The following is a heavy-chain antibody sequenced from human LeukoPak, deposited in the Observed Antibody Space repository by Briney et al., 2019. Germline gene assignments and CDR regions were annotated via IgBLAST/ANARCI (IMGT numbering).Heavy chain of an antibody. J-gene: IGHJ3*02. CDR1: GGSISSYY. V-gene: IGHV4-59*08. CDR2: IYHSGST. D-gene: IGHD6-13*01. CDR3: AGYSIAAASYAFDI. Sequence: SETLSLTCTVSGGSISSYYWSWIRQPPAKGLEWIGYIYHSGSTNYKPSLKSRVTISVDTSKNQFSLKLSSVTAADTAVYYCAGYSIAAASYAFDIWGQGTMVTVSS.